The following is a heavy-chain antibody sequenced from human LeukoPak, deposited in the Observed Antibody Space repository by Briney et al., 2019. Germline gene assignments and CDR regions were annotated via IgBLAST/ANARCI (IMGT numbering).Heavy chain of an antibody. Sequence: SETLSLTCTVSGGSISSYYWSWIRQPPGKGLEWIGYIYYSGSTNYNPSLKSRVTISVDTSKSQFSLKLSSVTAADTAVYYCARVGYCSSTSCSQGAFDIWGQGTMVTVSS. J-gene: IGHJ3*02. CDR3: ARVGYCSSTSCSQGAFDI. D-gene: IGHD2-2*01. V-gene: IGHV4-59*01. CDR2: IYYSGST. CDR1: GGSISSYY.